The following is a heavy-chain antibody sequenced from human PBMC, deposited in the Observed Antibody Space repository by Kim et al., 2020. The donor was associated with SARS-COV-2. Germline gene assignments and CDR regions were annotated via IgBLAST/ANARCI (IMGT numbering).Heavy chain of an antibody. CDR1: GFTFSSYG. D-gene: IGHD6-6*01. CDR2: ISYDGSNK. Sequence: GGSLRLSCAASGFTFSSYGMHWVRQAPGKGLEWVAVISYDGSNKYYADSVKGRFTISRDNSKNTLYLQMNSLRAEDTAVYYCAKDGLGGQLQPGDMRDYWGQGTLVTVSS. CDR3: AKDGLGGQLQPGDMRDY. V-gene: IGHV3-30*18. J-gene: IGHJ4*02.